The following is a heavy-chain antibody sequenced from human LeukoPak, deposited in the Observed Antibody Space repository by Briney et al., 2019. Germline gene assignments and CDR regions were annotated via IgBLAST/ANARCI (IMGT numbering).Heavy chain of an antibody. CDR1: GGSISSGGYY. V-gene: IGHV4-30-2*01. CDR2: ISQSGST. Sequence: SETLSLTCSVSGGSISSGGYYWSWLRQPPGKGLEWIGYISQSGSTYYKPSLKSRVTISVDRSKNQFSPQLTSVTAADTAVYYCARVGYSYSYGSSYYYYMDVWGKGTTVTVSS. J-gene: IGHJ6*03. D-gene: IGHD5-18*01. CDR3: ARVGYSYSYGSSYYYYMDV.